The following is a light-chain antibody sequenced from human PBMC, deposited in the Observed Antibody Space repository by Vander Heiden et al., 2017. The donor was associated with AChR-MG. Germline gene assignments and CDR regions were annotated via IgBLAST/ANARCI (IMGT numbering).Light chain of an antibody. CDR3: QQSDTTSFT. Sequence: DIEITQSPSPLCASVGDRVTLTCRPGQSITPDLNGYQHKAGKAPKRMISEATTLQSGVPSRFSGSGSGTEFTLTISSMKPEDLATYYCQQSDTTSFTFGHGTRVDI. V-gene: IGKV1-39*01. CDR2: EAT. CDR1: QSITPD. J-gene: IGKJ3*01.